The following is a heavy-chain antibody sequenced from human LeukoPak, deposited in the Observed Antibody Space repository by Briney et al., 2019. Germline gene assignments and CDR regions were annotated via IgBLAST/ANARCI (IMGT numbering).Heavy chain of an antibody. Sequence: PSETLSLTCTVSGGSISSYYWSWIRQPAGKGLEWIGRIYTSGSTNYNPSLKSRVTMSVDTSKNQFSLKLSSVTAADTAVYYCAREGVYYHDSSGYFNWFDPWGQGTLVTVSS. CDR3: AREGVYYHDSSGYFNWFDP. J-gene: IGHJ5*02. V-gene: IGHV4-4*07. CDR2: IYTSGST. D-gene: IGHD3-22*01. CDR1: GGSISSYY.